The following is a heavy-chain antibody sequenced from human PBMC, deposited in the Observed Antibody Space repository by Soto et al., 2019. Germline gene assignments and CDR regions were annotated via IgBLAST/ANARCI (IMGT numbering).Heavy chain of an antibody. CDR1: GGTFSSYA. V-gene: IGHV1-69*13. CDR3: ARSDYYDSSGSGYAFDI. J-gene: IGHJ3*02. D-gene: IGHD3-22*01. Sequence: SVKVSCKASGGTFSSYAIGWVRQAPGQGLEWMGGIIPIFGTANYAQKFQGRVTITADESTSTAYMELSSLRSEDTAVYYCARSDYYDSSGSGYAFDIWGQGTMVTVSS. CDR2: IIPIFGTA.